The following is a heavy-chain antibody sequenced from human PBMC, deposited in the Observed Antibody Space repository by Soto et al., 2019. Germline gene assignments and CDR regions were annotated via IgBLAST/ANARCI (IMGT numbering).Heavy chain of an antibody. CDR1: GFTFRSHG. Sequence: QVHLVESGGGVVQPGRSLRLSCAASGFTFRSHGMHWIRQAPGQGLEWVAVIPYDGSHQYYADSVKGRFSISRDNSKNTLYLQMNSLRAAETAVDYCAKLRVLEWEVEESDYWGQGTLVSVSS. J-gene: IGHJ4*02. CDR3: AKLRVLEWEVEESDY. V-gene: IGHV3-30*18. D-gene: IGHD3-3*01. CDR2: IPYDGSHQ.